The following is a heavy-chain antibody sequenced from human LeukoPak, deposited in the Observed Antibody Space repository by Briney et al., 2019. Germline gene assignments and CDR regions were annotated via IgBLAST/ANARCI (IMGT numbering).Heavy chain of an antibody. CDR2: ISSNGGST. CDR1: GFTFSSYA. D-gene: IGHD3-10*01. J-gene: IGHJ4*02. Sequence: PGGSLRLSCAASGFTFSSYAMHWVRQAPGKGLEYVSAISSNGGSTYYANSVKGRFTISRDNSKNTLYLQMGSLRAEDMAVYYCARGGYYYGSGSLNFDYWGQGTLVTVSS. V-gene: IGHV3-64*01. CDR3: ARGGYYYGSGSLNFDY.